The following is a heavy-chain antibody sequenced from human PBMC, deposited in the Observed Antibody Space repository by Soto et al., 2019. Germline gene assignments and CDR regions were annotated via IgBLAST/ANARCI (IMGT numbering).Heavy chain of an antibody. CDR1: GFMFTSSA. D-gene: IGHD3-3*01. CDR3: AAGLVLGLLKWLPGYFDY. J-gene: IGHJ4*02. Sequence: SVKVSCKTSGFMFTSSAVQWVRQARGQRLEWIGWLVVGSGNTHYAQHFQERVTLTRDMSTGTAYMELSSLRSEDTAAYYCAAGLVLGLLKWLPGYFDYWGRGTLVAVSS. CDR2: LVVGSGNT. V-gene: IGHV1-58*01.